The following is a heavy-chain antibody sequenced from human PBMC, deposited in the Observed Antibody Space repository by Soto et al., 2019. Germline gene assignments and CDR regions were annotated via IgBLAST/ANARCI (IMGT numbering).Heavy chain of an antibody. D-gene: IGHD2-15*01. J-gene: IGHJ6*02. V-gene: IGHV3-48*02. Sequence: GGSLRLSCAASGFTFRSYSMNWVRQAPGKGLEWVSYISSSNSTINYADSVKGRFIISRDNAKNSLYLQMHSLRDEDTAVYYCAREGWPLLQTGMDVWGQGTTVTVSS. CDR1: GFTFRSYS. CDR2: ISSSNSTI. CDR3: AREGWPLLQTGMDV.